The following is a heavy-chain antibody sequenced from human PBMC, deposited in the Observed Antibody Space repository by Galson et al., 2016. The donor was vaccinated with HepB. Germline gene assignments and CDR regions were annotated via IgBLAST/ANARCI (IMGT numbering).Heavy chain of an antibody. CDR2: IYTTGST. Sequence: TLSLTCTVSGDSIISDSYHYWSWIRQPVGKGLEWVGLIYTTGSTNYNPSLKSRVTISLDTSKNQFSLELRFVTAADTAIYYCAREVGSWGQGTLVTVPS. J-gene: IGHJ5*02. CDR1: GDSIISDSYHY. D-gene: IGHD1-26*01. CDR3: AREVGS. V-gene: IGHV4-61*02.